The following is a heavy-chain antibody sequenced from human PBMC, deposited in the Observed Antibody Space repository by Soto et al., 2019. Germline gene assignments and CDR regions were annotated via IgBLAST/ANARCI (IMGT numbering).Heavy chain of an antibody. Sequence: SVKVSCKASGGTFSSYAISWVRQAPGQGLEWMGGIIPIFGTANYAQKFQGRVTITADESTSTAYMELSSLRSEDTAVYYCARDRYSSGSHNWFDPWGQGTLVTVSS. CDR3: ARDRYSSGSHNWFDP. CDR1: GGTFSSYA. V-gene: IGHV1-69*13. J-gene: IGHJ5*02. D-gene: IGHD6-19*01. CDR2: IIPIFGTA.